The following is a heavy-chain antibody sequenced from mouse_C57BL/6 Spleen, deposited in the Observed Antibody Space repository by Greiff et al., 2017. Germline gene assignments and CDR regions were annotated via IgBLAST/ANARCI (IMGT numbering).Heavy chain of an antibody. CDR3: ASRTGTRYWYFDV. D-gene: IGHD4-1*01. CDR2: IYPRSGNT. V-gene: IGHV1-81*01. Sequence: QVQLQQSGAELARPGASVKLSCKASGYTFTSYGISWVKQRTGQGLEWIGEIYPRSGNTYYNEKFKGKATLTADKSSSTAYMELRSLTSEDSAVYFCASRTGTRYWYFDVWGTGTTVTVSS. CDR1: GYTFTSYG. J-gene: IGHJ1*03.